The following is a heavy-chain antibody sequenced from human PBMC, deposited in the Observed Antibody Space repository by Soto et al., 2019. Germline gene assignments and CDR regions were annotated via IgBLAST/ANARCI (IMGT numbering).Heavy chain of an antibody. CDR3: ARRIAHRSDSYYGMDV. CDR2: INAGTGNT. CDR1: GYTFTSHA. D-gene: IGHD2-15*01. Sequence: QAQLVQSGAEVKKPGASVKISCKASGYTFTSHAMHWVRQAPGQRPEWLGWINAGTGNTRYSQKFEVRVTISMDTSANTSYMEMNSLTSEDTAVYYCARRIAHRSDSYYGMDVWGQGTTVTVS. J-gene: IGHJ6*02. V-gene: IGHV1-3*01.